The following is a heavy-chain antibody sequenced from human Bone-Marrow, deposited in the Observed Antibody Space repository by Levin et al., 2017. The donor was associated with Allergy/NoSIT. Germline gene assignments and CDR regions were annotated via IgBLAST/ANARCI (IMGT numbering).Heavy chain of an antibody. CDR3: ARRSGWSAFDI. J-gene: IGHJ3*02. D-gene: IGHD6-19*01. CDR1: GFTFSSYA. Sequence: GGSLRLSCAASGFTFSSYAMHWVRQAPGKGLEYVSAISSNGGSTYYANSVKGRFTISRDNSKNTLYLQMGSLRAEDMAVYYCARRSGWSAFDIWGQGTMVTVSS. V-gene: IGHV3-64*01. CDR2: ISSNGGST.